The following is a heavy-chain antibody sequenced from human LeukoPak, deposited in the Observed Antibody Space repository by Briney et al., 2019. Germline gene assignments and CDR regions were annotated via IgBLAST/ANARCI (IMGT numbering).Heavy chain of an antibody. D-gene: IGHD5-18*01. CDR2: IDPSDSYT. CDR1: GYSLTSYW. V-gene: IGHV5-10-1*01. CDR3: ARRRSSYGYYYHYGMDV. J-gene: IGHJ6*02. Sequence: GESLKISCKGSGYSLTSYWISWVRQMPGKGLEWMGRIDPSDSYTNYSPSFQGHVTISADKSISTAYLQWSSLKASDTAMYYCARRRSSYGYYYHYGMDVWGQGTTVTVSS.